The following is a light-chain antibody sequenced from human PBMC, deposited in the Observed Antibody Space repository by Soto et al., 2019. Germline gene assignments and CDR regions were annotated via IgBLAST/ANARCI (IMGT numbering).Light chain of an antibody. V-gene: IGKV3-11*01. CDR1: QSVSSY. Sequence: EIVLTQSPATLSLSPGERATLSCRASQSVSSYLAWYQQNPGQAPRLLIYDASNRATGIPARFSGSRSGTDFTLTNSSLETEDFAVYSCQQRSNWPPMYAFGQGTTLEIK. CDR3: QQRSNWPPMYA. CDR2: DAS. J-gene: IGKJ2*01.